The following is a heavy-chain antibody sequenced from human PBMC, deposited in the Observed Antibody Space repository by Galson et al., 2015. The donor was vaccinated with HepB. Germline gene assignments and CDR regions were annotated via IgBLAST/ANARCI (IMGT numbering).Heavy chain of an antibody. V-gene: IGHV5-51*03. CDR1: GYIFTNYW. CDR3: ARLRDSSDLDAFDV. CDR2: VYPGDSDT. J-gene: IGHJ3*01. Sequence: QSGAEVKKPGESLKISCKASGYIFTNYWIGWVRQMPGKGLEWMGIVYPGDSDTRYSPSFQGQVIISADTSISTASLQWSSLKASDTAMYYCARLRDSSDLDAFDVWGQGTLLTVSS. D-gene: IGHD3-22*01.